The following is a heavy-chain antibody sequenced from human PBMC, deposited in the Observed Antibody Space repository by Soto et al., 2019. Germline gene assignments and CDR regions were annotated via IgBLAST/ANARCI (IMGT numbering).Heavy chain of an antibody. J-gene: IGHJ4*02. Sequence: QVQLVQSGAEVKKPGSSVKVSCKASGGTFSSYAISWVRQAPGQGLEWMGGIIPIFGTANYAQKFQGRVTITADESTSTAYMELSSLRSEDTAVYYCAREGDGYRSRGVHYWGQGTLVTVSS. V-gene: IGHV1-69*01. CDR3: AREGDGYRSRGVHY. CDR2: IIPIFGTA. CDR1: GGTFSSYA. D-gene: IGHD5-12*01.